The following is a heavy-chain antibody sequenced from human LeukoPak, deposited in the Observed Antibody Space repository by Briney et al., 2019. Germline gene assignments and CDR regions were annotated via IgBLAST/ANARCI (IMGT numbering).Heavy chain of an antibody. CDR1: GFTFSSYA. V-gene: IGHV3-23*01. D-gene: IGHD3-10*01. CDR2: ISGSGGST. Sequence: PGGSLRLSCAASGFTFSSYAMSWVRQAPGKGLEWVSAISGSGGSTYYADSVKGRFIIPRDNSKNTLYLQMNSLRAEDTAVYYCAKGNTYYPDPWGQGTLVTVSS. CDR3: AKGNTYYPDP. J-gene: IGHJ5*02.